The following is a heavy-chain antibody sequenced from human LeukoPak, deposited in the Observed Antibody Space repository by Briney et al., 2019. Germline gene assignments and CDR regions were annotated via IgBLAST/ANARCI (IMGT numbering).Heavy chain of an antibody. V-gene: IGHV4-34*01. Sequence: PSETLSLTCAVYGGSFSGYYWSWIRQPPGKGLEWIGEINHSGSTNYNPSLKSRVSISVDTSKNQFSLKLSSVTAADTAVYYCARGPSGVLRKRYFDLWGRGTLVTVSS. CDR2: INHSGST. CDR3: ARGPSGVLRKRYFDL. J-gene: IGHJ2*01. CDR1: GGSFSGYY. D-gene: IGHD2-15*01.